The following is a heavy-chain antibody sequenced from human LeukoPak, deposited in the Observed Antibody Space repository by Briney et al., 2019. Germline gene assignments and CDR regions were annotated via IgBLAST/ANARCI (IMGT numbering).Heavy chain of an antibody. CDR2: INHSGST. J-gene: IGHJ3*02. CDR3: ARVDYYDSSGYSFFDAFDI. CDR1: GGSFSGYY. V-gene: IGHV4-34*01. Sequence: PSETLSLTCAVYGGSFSGYYWSWIRQPPGKGLEWIGEINHSGSTNYNPSLKSRVTISVDTSKNQFSLKLSSVTAADTAVYYCARVDYYDSSGYSFFDAFDIWGQGTMVTVSS. D-gene: IGHD3-22*01.